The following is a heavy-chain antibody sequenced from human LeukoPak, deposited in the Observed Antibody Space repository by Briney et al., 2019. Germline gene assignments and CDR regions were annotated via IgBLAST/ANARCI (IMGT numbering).Heavy chain of an antibody. CDR2: ISGSGGST. CDR3: AKDKYSSSDFDY. V-gene: IGHV3-23*01. CDR1: GFTFSSYA. J-gene: IGHJ4*02. D-gene: IGHD6-6*01. Sequence: GGSLRLSCAASGFTFSSYAMSWVSQAPGKGLEWVSAISGSGGSTYYADSVKGRFTISRDNSKNTLYLQMISLRAEDTAVYFCAKDKYSSSDFDYWGQGTLVTVS.